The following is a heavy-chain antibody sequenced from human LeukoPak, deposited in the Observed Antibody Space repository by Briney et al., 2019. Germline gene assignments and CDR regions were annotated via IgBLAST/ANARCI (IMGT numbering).Heavy chain of an antibody. V-gene: IGHV1-3*01. D-gene: IGHD3-10*01. CDR2: INAGNGNT. CDR1: GYTFTSYA. J-gene: IGHJ4*02. CDR3: ARGIWFGESPFVY. Sequence: GASVKVSCKASGYTFTSYAIHWVGQAPGQRLEWMGWINAGNGNTKYSQKFQGRVTITRDTSASTAYMELSSLRSEDTVVYFCARGIWFGESPFVYWGQGTLVIVSS.